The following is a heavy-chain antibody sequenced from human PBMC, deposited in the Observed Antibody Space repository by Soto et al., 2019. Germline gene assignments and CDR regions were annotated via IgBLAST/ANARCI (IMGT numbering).Heavy chain of an antibody. V-gene: IGHV4-34*01. CDR1: SGSFSPYD. Sequence: ASETLSVTCAINSGSFSPYDWRWVRQPPGKGLEWIGEINRSGSTNYNPSLKSRVTISVDTSKNQFSLKLSSVTAADTAVYYCARDVGHDYGDNGGYWGQGTLVTVSS. CDR3: ARDVGHDYGDNGGY. CDR2: INRSGST. D-gene: IGHD4-17*01. J-gene: IGHJ4*02.